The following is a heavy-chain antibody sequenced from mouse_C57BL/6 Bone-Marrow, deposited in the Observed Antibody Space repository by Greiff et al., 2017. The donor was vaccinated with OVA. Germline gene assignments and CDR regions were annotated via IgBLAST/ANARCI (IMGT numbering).Heavy chain of an antibody. D-gene: IGHD2-5*01. CDR2: IDPSDSYT. Sequence: QVQLQQPGAELVMPGASVKLSCKASGYTFTGYWMHWVKQRPGQGLEWIGEIDPSDSYTNYNQKFKGKSTLTVDKSSSTAYMQLSSLTSEDSAVYYCAAYYSNSDYWGQGTTLTVSS. CDR1: GYTFTGYW. J-gene: IGHJ2*01. V-gene: IGHV1-69*01. CDR3: AAYYSNSDY.